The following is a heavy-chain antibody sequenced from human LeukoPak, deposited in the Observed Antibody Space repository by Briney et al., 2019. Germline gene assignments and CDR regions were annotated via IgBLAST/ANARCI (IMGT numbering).Heavy chain of an antibody. CDR1: GYTFTIHG. Sequence: GPSVTLSFKTSGYTFTIHGTSWVRQPPRQGQERMGWISAYNGNTTYSQKLQSRVTMTTDTSTSTAYMELRSLRSDDTAVYYCARRLGLAFDIWGQGTMVTVSS. CDR2: ISAYNGNT. V-gene: IGHV1-18*01. J-gene: IGHJ3*02. CDR3: ARRLGLAFDI. D-gene: IGHD3-16*01.